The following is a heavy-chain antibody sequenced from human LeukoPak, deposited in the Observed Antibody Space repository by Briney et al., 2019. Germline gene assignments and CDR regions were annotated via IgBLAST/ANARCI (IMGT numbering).Heavy chain of an antibody. Sequence: ASVKVSCKASGYTFTSYAMHWVRQAPGQRLEWMGWINAGNGNTKYSQKFQGRVTITTDESTSTAYMELSSLRSEDTAVYYCASGCSSTSCGNELRAEYFQHWGQGTLVTVSS. D-gene: IGHD2-2*01. CDR2: INAGNGNT. CDR1: GYTFTSYA. CDR3: ASGCSSTSCGNELRAEYFQH. J-gene: IGHJ1*01. V-gene: IGHV1-3*01.